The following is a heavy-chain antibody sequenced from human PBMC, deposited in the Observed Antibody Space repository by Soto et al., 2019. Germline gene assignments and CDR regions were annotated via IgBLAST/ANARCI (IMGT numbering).Heavy chain of an antibody. V-gene: IGHV4-39*01. CDR3: AGHPIGYSSYDSDN. D-gene: IGHD5-12*01. CDR2: IYYSGST. J-gene: IGHJ4*02. CDR1: GGSISSSSYY. Sequence: SETLSLTCTVSGGSISSSSYYWGWIRQPPGKGLEWIGSIYYSGSTYYNPSLKSRVTISVDTSKNQFSLKLSSVAAADKAVYYCAGHPIGYSSYDSDNWGQGSLFAISS.